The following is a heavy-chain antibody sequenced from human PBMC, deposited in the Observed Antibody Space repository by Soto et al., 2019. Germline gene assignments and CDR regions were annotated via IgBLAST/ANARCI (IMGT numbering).Heavy chain of an antibody. CDR1: GYTFTGYY. V-gene: IGHV1-2*02. Sequence: ASVKVSCKASGYTFTGYYMHWVRQAPGQGLEWMGWINPNSGGTNYAQKFQGRVTMTRDTSISTAYMELSRLRSDDTAVYYCARDRSGYDYDYYGMDVWGQGTTVTVPS. CDR3: ARDRSGYDYDYYGMDV. D-gene: IGHD5-12*01. J-gene: IGHJ6*02. CDR2: INPNSGGT.